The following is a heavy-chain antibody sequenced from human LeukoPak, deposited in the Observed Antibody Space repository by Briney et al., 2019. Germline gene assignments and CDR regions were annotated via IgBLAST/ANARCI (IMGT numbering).Heavy chain of an antibody. CDR2: IYYSGST. CDR1: GGSVSSSHYY. CDR3: ARQVSDYYYHYMDV. Sequence: SETLSLTCSVSGGSVSSSHYYWGWIRQPPGEGLQWIGNIYYSGSTYYNPSLESRVTISLDTSKNYFSLKLGSVTAADTAVYYCARQVSDYYYHYMDVWGKGTAVTVSS. D-gene: IGHD5/OR15-5a*01. J-gene: IGHJ6*03. V-gene: IGHV4-39*01.